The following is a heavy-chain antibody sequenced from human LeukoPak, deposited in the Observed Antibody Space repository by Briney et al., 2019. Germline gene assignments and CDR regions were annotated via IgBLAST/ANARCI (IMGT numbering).Heavy chain of an antibody. CDR3: ARGPPRYRIDY. J-gene: IGHJ4*02. CDR2: INHSGST. CDR1: GGSFSGYY. V-gene: IGHV4-34*01. Sequence: SETLSLTCAVYGGSFSGYYWSWIRQPPGKGLEWIGEINHSGSTNYNPSLKSRVTISVDTSKNQFSLKLSSVTAADTAVYYRARGPPRYRIDYWGQGTLVTVSS. D-gene: IGHD1-14*01.